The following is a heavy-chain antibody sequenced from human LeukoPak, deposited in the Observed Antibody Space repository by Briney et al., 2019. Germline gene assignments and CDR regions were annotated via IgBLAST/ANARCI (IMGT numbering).Heavy chain of an antibody. CDR1: GGTFSSYA. D-gene: IGHD3-9*01. J-gene: IGHJ4*02. CDR2: IIPILGIA. Sequence: SVKVSCEASGGTFSSYAISWVRQAPGQGLEWMGRIIPILGIANYAQKFQGRVTITADKSTSTAYMELSSLRSEDMAVYYCARGGDILTGGNYDYWGQGTLVTVSS. V-gene: IGHV1-69*04. CDR3: ARGGDILTGGNYDY.